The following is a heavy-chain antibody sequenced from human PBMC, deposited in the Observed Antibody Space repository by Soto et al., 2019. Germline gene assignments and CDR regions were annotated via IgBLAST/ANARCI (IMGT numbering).Heavy chain of an antibody. Sequence: PGGSLRLSCAASGFTFSSYEMNWVRQAPGKGLEWVSYISSSGSTIYYADSVKGRFTISRDNAKNSLYLQMNSLRAEDTAVYYCARGNPRGTWAYYYYYYGMDVWGQGTTVTVSS. CDR1: GFTFSSYE. D-gene: IGHD3-16*01. CDR3: ARGNPRGTWAYYYYYYGMDV. CDR2: ISSSGSTI. V-gene: IGHV3-48*03. J-gene: IGHJ6*02.